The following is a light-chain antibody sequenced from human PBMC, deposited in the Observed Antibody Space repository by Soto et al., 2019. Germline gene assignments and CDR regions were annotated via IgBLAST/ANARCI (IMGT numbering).Light chain of an antibody. CDR1: QSVSTN. Sequence: ETVMTQSPATLSVSPGERATLSCRASQSVSTNLAWYQQKPGQAPRLLIYGASTRATGIPARFSGRGSETEFTLTISSLQSEDLAFYYCQQYNNWPRTFGQGTKV. CDR3: QQYNNWPRT. V-gene: IGKV3-15*01. CDR2: GAS. J-gene: IGKJ1*01.